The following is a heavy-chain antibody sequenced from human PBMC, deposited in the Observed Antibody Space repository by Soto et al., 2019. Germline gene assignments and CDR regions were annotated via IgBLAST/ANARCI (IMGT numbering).Heavy chain of an antibody. CDR3: ARAPSDYGVSWFDP. D-gene: IGHD4-17*01. Sequence: TSETLSLTCAVSGGSISSGGYSWSWIRQPPGKGLEWIGYIYHSGSTYYNPSLKSRVTISVDRSKNQFSLKLSSVTAADTAVYYCARAPSDYGVSWFDPWGQGTLVTVSS. J-gene: IGHJ5*02. CDR1: GGSISSGGYS. CDR2: IYHSGST. V-gene: IGHV4-30-2*01.